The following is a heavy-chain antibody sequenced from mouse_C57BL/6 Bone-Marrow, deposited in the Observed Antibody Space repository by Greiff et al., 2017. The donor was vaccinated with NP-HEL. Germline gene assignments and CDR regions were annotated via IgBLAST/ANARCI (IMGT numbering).Heavy chain of an antibody. CDR3: ARAPFTTVVSPPFDY. D-gene: IGHD1-1*01. CDR1: GYTFTSYW. Sequence: VQLQQPGAELVKPGASVKLSCKASGYTFTSYWMQWVKQRPGQGLEWIGEIDPSDSYTNYNQKFKGKATLTVDTSSSTAYMQLSSLTSEDSAVYYCARAPFTTVVSPPFDYGGQGTTLTVTA. CDR2: IDPSDSYT. J-gene: IGHJ2*01. V-gene: IGHV1-50*01.